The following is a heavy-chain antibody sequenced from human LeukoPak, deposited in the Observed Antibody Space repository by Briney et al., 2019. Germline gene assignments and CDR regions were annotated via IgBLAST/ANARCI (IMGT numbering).Heavy chain of an antibody. J-gene: IGHJ4*02. D-gene: IGHD3-22*01. CDR1: GFTFSSYW. Sequence: GRSLRLSCAASGFTFSSYWMSWVRQAPGHGLEWVSAISCSGGSTYYADSVKGRFTISRDNSKKTLYLQMNSLRAEETGVYYCAKPQEYYDSSGYHYWGQGTLVTVSS. V-gene: IGHV3-23*01. CDR2: ISCSGGST. CDR3: AKPQEYYDSSGYHY.